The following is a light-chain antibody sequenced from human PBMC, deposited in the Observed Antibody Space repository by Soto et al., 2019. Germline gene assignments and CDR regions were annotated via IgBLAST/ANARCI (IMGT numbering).Light chain of an antibody. CDR3: QQAYNFPFT. V-gene: IGKV1-12*01. J-gene: IGKJ3*01. CDR1: QGISRW. Sequence: DIQLTQSQSSVSASVGERITLTCRASQGISRWLAWYQQKPGRAPKLLIYAASNLQTGVPSRFSGSGSGTDFALTITSLQAEDFATYHCQQAYNFPFTFGPGTKVDIK. CDR2: AAS.